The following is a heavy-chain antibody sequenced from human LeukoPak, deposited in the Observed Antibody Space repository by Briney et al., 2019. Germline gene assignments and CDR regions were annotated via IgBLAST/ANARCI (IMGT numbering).Heavy chain of an antibody. CDR3: ARDISGGIPNFDC. V-gene: IGHV3-11*01. D-gene: IGHD2-15*01. CDR2: ISSSGNTI. Sequence: PGGSLRLSCAASGFTFSDYYMSWIRQAPGKGLEWVSYISSSGNTIYYADSVKGRFTIPRDNAKNSLFLQMNSLRAEDTAVYYCARDISGGIPNFDCWGQGTLVTVSS. CDR1: GFTFSDYY. J-gene: IGHJ4*02.